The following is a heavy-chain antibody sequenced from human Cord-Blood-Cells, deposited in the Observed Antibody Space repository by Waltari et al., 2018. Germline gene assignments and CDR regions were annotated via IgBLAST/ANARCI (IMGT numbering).Heavy chain of an antibody. D-gene: IGHD2-2*02. Sequence: QVQLVQSGAEVKKTGASVKVSCKVSGYTLTELSMHWVRQDPGQGLEWMGGFDPEDCETSYEQKFQGRGTMTEDTSTNTAYMELSSLKSEDTAVYYCATAVQYCSSTSCYTRIFDYWGQGTLVTVSS. CDR3: ATAVQYCSSTSCYTRIFDY. CDR1: GYTLTELS. CDR2: FDPEDCET. J-gene: IGHJ4*02. V-gene: IGHV1-24*01.